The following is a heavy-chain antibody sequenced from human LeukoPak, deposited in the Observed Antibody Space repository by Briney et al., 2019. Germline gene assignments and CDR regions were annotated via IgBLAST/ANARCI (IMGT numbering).Heavy chain of an antibody. D-gene: IGHD5-12*01. Sequence: ASVKVSCKASGYTFTSYDINWVRQATGQGLEWMGWMNPNSGNTGYAQKFQGRVTMTRNTSISTAYMELSSPRSEDTAVYYCARQIVATMGDFDYWGQGTLVTVSS. V-gene: IGHV1-8*01. J-gene: IGHJ4*02. CDR2: MNPNSGNT. CDR3: ARQIVATMGDFDY. CDR1: GYTFTSYD.